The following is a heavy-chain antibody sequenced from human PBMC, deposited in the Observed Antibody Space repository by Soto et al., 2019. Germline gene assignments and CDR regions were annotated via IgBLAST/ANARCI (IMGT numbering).Heavy chain of an antibody. CDR1: GVSIHNSHSF. Sequence: SETLSLTCTVSGVSIHNSHSFCAWIREPPWKGLQFIASVYHNGGAHYNSSLKSRVTISVDTANNQVSLRMRSLTAADTAFYYCGRVVEGATRHTDPDSWGQGILVTVS. J-gene: IGHJ5*01. CDR2: VYHNGGA. V-gene: IGHV4-39*01. D-gene: IGHD2-21*01. CDR3: GRVVEGATRHTDPDS.